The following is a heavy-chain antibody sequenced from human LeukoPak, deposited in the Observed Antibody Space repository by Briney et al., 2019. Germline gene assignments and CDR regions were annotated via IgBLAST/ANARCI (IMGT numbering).Heavy chain of an antibody. CDR2: INPSGGST. CDR3: ARAGSYHYYMDV. V-gene: IGHV1-46*01. Sequence: ASVKVSCKASGYTFTSYYMHWVRQAPEQGLEWMGIINPSGGSTSYAQKFQGRVTMTRGTSTSTVYMELSSLRSEDTAVYYCARAGSYHYYMDVWGKGTTVTVSS. CDR1: GYTFTSYY. J-gene: IGHJ6*03. D-gene: IGHD3-10*01.